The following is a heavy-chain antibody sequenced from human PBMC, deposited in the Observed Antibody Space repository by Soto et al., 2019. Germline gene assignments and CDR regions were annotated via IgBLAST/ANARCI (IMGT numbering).Heavy chain of an antibody. V-gene: IGHV1-69*13. CDR1: GGTFSSYA. CDR3: ASGLVGATLSDAFDI. J-gene: IGHJ3*02. CDR2: IIPIFGTA. D-gene: IGHD1-26*01. Sequence: ASVKVSCKASGGTFSSYAISWVRQAPGQGLEWMGGIIPIFGTANYAQKFQGRVTITADESTSTAYIELSSLRSEDTAVYYCASGLVGATLSDAFDIWGQGTMVTVSS.